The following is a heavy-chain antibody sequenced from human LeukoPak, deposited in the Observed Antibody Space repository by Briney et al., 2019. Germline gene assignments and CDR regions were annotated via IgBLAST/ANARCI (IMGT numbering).Heavy chain of an antibody. V-gene: IGHV3-33*01. CDR1: GFTFSSNG. D-gene: IGHD6-13*01. CDR2: IWYDGSNK. J-gene: IGHJ4*02. Sequence: GGSLRLSCAASGFTFSSNGMHWVRQAPGKGLEWVAVIWYDGSNKYYADSVKGRFTISRDNSKSTLYLQMNSLRAEDTAVYHCARDCSTWISHWGQGTLVTVSS. CDR3: ARDCSTWISH.